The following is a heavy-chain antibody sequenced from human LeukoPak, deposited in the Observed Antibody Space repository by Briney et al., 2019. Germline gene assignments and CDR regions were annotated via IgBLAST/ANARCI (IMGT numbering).Heavy chain of an antibody. Sequence: SETLSLTCTVSGVSISSNVYYWGWIRQPPGKGLEWIGSFYYSGSTYYNPSLKSRVTISVDTSKNQFSLKLSSVTAADTAVYYRARLGIRISADVWGKGTTVTISS. CDR2: FYYSGST. D-gene: IGHD3-3*02. V-gene: IGHV4-39*01. J-gene: IGHJ6*04. CDR1: GVSISSNVYY. CDR3: ARLGIRISADV.